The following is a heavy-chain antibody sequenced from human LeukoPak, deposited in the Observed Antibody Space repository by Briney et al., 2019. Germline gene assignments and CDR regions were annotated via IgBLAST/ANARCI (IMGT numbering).Heavy chain of an antibody. V-gene: IGHV3-30*12. CDR1: GFTFSSYC. J-gene: IGHJ4*02. D-gene: IGHD3-22*01. Sequence: GRSLSLFCAPAGFTFSSYCMDWASQAPSKWLGWVAYISYDGSNKYYADTVKGRFTISRDNSKNTLYLQMNSLRAEDTALYYCATSTRYNYDTSGYRDFDHWGQGTLVPVAS. CDR2: ISYDGSNK. CDR3: ATSTRYNYDTSGYRDFDH.